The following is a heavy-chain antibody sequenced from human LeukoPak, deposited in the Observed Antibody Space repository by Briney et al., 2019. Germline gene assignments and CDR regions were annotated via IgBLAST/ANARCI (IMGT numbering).Heavy chain of an antibody. CDR1: GGSISSYY. J-gene: IGHJ4*02. V-gene: IGHV4-59*08. CDR3: ARLFYDYGVSYFDY. D-gene: IGHD4-17*01. CDR2: IYYSGST. Sequence: SETLSLTCTVSGGSISSYYWSWIRQPPGKGLEWIGYIYYSGSTNYNPSLKSRVTISVDTSKNQFSLKLGSLTAADTAVYYCARLFYDYGVSYFDYWGQGTLVTVSS.